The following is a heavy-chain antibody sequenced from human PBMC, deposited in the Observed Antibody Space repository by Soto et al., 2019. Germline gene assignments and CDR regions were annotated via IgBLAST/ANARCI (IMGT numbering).Heavy chain of an antibody. CDR2: IYSIGST. Sequence: QLQLQESGPGLVKPSETLSLTCTVSGGSISSSSYWGWIRQPPGKGLEWIGSIYSIGSTYYNPSLMSRVTISVDTSKNQFSLKLSSVTAEDTAVYYCRRSSRYSTDVWGQGTTVTVSS. D-gene: IGHD6-13*01. V-gene: IGHV4-39*01. J-gene: IGHJ6*02. CDR1: GGSISSSSY. CDR3: RRSSRYSTDV.